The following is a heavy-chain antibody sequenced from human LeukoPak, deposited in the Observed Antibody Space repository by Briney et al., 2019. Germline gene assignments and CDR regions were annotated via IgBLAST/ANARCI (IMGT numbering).Heavy chain of an antibody. Sequence: SSETLSPTCPVLGGSISSYYWGWVGHPPGKGLEWIGYIYYSGSTNYNPSLKSRVTISVDTSKNQFSLKLSSVTAADTAVYYCARGLSGDWGQGTLVTVSS. D-gene: IGHD1-26*01. CDR3: ARGLSGD. V-gene: IGHV4-59*01. CDR1: GGSISSYY. CDR2: IYYSGST. J-gene: IGHJ4*02.